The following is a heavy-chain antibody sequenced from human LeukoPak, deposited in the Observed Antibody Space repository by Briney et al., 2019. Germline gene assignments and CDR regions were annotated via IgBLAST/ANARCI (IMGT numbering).Heavy chain of an antibody. V-gene: IGHV1-2*02. CDR3: ERSYRISIVDY. CDR2: INPNSGGT. D-gene: IGHD3-3*02. J-gene: IGHJ4*02. Sequence: ASVTVSLKASGYTFTVYYMHWVGQAPGQGVEGGGWINPNSGGTNYAQKLQGRGTINRETARSTAYMEMSRVRDEETGGDEWERSYRISIVDYCGQGPLLTVSS. CDR1: GYTFTVYY.